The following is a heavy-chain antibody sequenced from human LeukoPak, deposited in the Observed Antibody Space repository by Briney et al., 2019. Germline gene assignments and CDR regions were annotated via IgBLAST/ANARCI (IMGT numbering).Heavy chain of an antibody. CDR2: IRYDGSNK. Sequence: GGSLRLSCAASGFTFSSYGMHWVRQAPGKGLEWVAFIRYDGSNKCYADSVKGRFTISRDNSKNTLYLQMNSLRAEDTAVYYCAKDYYGSGSYRGRAFDIWGQGTMVTVSS. CDR1: GFTFSSYG. V-gene: IGHV3-30*02. J-gene: IGHJ3*02. D-gene: IGHD3-10*01. CDR3: AKDYYGSGSYRGRAFDI.